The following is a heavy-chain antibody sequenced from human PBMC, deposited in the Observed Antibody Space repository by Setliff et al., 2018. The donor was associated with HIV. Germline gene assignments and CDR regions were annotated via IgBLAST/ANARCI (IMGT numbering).Heavy chain of an antibody. CDR3: ARQNYDGNSWDI. Sequence: GASVKVSCKASGGTFSSYAISWVRQALAQGLEWMGGIIPIFGTANYAQKFEGRVTITTDESTSTAYVELSSLRSEDAAVYYCARQNYDGNSWDIWGQGTMVTVSS. J-gene: IGHJ3*02. CDR1: GGTFSSYA. V-gene: IGHV1-69*05. D-gene: IGHD5-12*01. CDR2: IIPIFGTA.